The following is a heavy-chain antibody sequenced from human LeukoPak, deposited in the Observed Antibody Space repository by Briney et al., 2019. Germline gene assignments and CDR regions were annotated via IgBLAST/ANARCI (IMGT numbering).Heavy chain of an antibody. Sequence: GESLRLSCEASGFTFNIYSMNWVRQVPGKWPEWVSSISSQSVYIYYADSVKGRFAISRDNAKKSLYLQMNSLTAEDTAVYFCSRDLDCTVTTCFDGDDGFDIWGRGTMVTVSS. V-gene: IGHV3-21*01. CDR1: GFTFNIYS. J-gene: IGHJ3*02. CDR3: SRDLDCTVTTCFDGDDGFDI. D-gene: IGHD2-8*02. CDR2: ISSQSVYI.